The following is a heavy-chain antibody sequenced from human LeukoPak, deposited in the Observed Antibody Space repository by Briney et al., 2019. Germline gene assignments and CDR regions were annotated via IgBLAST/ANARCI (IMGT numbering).Heavy chain of an antibody. CDR3: ARELAAADAFEI. CDR2: IYTSGST. D-gene: IGHD6-13*01. Sequence: SETLSLTCAVYGGSFSGYYWSWIRQPPGKGLEWIGRIYTSGSTNYNPSLKSRVTMSVDTSKNQFSLKLSSVTAADTAVYYCARELAAADAFEIWGQGTMVTVSS. CDR1: GGSFSGYY. V-gene: IGHV4-4*07. J-gene: IGHJ3*02.